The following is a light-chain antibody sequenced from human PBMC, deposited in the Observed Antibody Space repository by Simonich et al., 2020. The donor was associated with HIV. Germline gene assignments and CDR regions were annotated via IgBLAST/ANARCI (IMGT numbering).Light chain of an antibody. Sequence: QSALTQPPSASGSPGQSITISCTGTSSDVGGYNYVSWYQQHPGKAPKPMIYDVSKRTSGVSNRFSGSKSGNTASLTISGLQAEDEADYYCSSYAGSSVVFGGGTKLTVL. CDR3: SSYAGSSVV. CDR1: SSDVGGYNY. CDR2: DVS. V-gene: IGLV2-14*01. J-gene: IGLJ2*01.